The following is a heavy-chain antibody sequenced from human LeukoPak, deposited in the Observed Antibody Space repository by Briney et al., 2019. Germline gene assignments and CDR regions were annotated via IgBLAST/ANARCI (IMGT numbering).Heavy chain of an antibody. CDR2: ISGSGGST. J-gene: IGHJ4*02. CDR1: GFTFNNYA. CDR3: AKDQVVMPPYFFDY. Sequence: GGSLRLSCAASGFTFNNYAMSWVRQAPGKGLEWVSGISGSGGSTYYAQSVKGRFTISRDNSKNTLYLQMNSLRAEDTAVYYCAKDQVVMPPYFFDYWGQGTLLTASS. V-gene: IGHV3-23*01. D-gene: IGHD2-21*01.